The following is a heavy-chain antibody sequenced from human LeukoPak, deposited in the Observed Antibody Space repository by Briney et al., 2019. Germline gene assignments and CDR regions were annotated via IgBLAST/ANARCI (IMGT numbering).Heavy chain of an antibody. J-gene: IGHJ4*02. CDR2: INPNSGGT. CDR3: ARGPTATRHFDY. Sequence: VASVKVSCKASGYTFTGYYMHWVRQAPGQGLEWMGWINPNSGGTNYAQKFQGWVTMTRDTSISTAYMELSSLRSEDTAVYYCARGPTATRHFDYWGQGTLVTVSS. V-gene: IGHV1-2*04. CDR1: GYTFTGYY. D-gene: IGHD5-24*01.